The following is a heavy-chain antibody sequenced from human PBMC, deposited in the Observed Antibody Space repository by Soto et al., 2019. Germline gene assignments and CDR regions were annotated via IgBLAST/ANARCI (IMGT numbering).Heavy chain of an antibody. CDR3: ARDLDGLHDDTSGPFPRPG. CDR2: IHSSGSI. J-gene: IGHJ1*01. Sequence: KPSETLSLTCTVSGGSISSDDYYWSWIRQAPGRGLEWIGYIHSSGSIYYNPSLKSRATMSIDTAGNQFSLKVSPVTVADTAVYYCARDLDGLHDDTSGPFPRPGWGQGTLVTVSS. V-gene: IGHV4-30-4*01. CDR1: GGSISSDDYY. D-gene: IGHD3-22*01.